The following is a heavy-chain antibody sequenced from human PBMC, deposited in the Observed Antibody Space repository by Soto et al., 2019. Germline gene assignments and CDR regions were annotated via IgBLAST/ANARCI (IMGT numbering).Heavy chain of an antibody. CDR1: GGTFSSYA. CDR3: ARDRLPAVTPSGSEYYYGMDV. J-gene: IGHJ6*02. CDR2: IIPIFGTA. D-gene: IGHD4-17*01. Sequence: GASVKVSCKASGGTFSSYAISWVRQAPGQGLEWMGGIIPIFGTANYAQKFQGRVTITADESTSTAYMELSSLRSEDTAVYYCARDRLPAVTPSGSEYYYGMDVWGQGTTVTVSS. V-gene: IGHV1-69*13.